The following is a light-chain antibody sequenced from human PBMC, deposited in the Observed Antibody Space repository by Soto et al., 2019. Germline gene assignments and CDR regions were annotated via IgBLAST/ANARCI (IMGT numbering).Light chain of an antibody. Sequence: EIVLTQSPGTLSLSPGEGATLSCRASQSVSTNFFAWYQQKPGQAPRLLIYGASSRATGIPDRFSGSGSGTDFTLTISRLEPEDFAVYYCQQYGSSPRRTFGQGTKVDIK. CDR3: QQYGSSPRRT. CDR1: QSVSTNF. J-gene: IGKJ1*01. CDR2: GAS. V-gene: IGKV3-20*01.